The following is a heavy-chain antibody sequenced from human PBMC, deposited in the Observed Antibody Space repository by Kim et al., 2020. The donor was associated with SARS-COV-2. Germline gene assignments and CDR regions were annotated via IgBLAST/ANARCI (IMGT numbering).Heavy chain of an antibody. D-gene: IGHD1-20*01. Sequence: KGRFTISRDNSKNTLHLQMNSLRAEDTAVYYCARDLIRYNWNGAPQTRDYWGQGTLVTVSS. J-gene: IGHJ4*02. CDR3: ARDLIRYNWNGAPQTRDY. V-gene: IGHV3-30*01.